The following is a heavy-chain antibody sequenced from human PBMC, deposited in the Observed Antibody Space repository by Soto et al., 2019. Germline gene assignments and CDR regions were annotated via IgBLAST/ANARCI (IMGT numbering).Heavy chain of an antibody. Sequence: SETLSLTCTVSGGSISSSSYYWGWIRQPPGKVLEWIGSIYYSGSTYYNPSLKSRVTISVDTAKDQFSLKLSSVDAADTAVYYCERSQRGARSKWFDPWGQGTLVTVSS. J-gene: IGHJ5*02. CDR1: GGSISSSSYY. V-gene: IGHV4-39*01. D-gene: IGHD1-1*01. CDR3: ERSQRGARSKWFDP. CDR2: IYYSGST.